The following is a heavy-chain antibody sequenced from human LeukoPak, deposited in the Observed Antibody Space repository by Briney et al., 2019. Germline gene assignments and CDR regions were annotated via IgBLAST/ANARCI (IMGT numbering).Heavy chain of an antibody. Sequence: GGSLRLSCAASGFTVSSNYMSWVRQAPGKGLEWVSVIYSGGSTYYADSVKGRFTISRDNSKNTLYLRMNSLRAEDTAVYYCARRDGYNYGFFDYWGQGTLVTVSS. D-gene: IGHD5-24*01. CDR2: IYSGGST. J-gene: IGHJ4*02. CDR3: ARRDGYNYGFFDY. CDR1: GFTVSSNY. V-gene: IGHV3-53*01.